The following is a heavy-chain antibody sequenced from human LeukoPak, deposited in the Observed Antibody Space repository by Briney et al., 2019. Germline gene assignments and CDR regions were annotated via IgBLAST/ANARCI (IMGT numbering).Heavy chain of an antibody. Sequence: GGSLRLSCVASGFPFSSYWMTWVRQAPGKGLEWVANIKQDGSKKSYVDSVKGRFTISRDNAKNSLYLQMNSLRAEDTAMYYCTRVGYIDEGIDYWGQGTLVTVSS. CDR2: IKQDGSKK. CDR1: GFPFSSYW. J-gene: IGHJ4*02. D-gene: IGHD5-24*01. V-gene: IGHV3-7*04. CDR3: TRVGYIDEGIDY.